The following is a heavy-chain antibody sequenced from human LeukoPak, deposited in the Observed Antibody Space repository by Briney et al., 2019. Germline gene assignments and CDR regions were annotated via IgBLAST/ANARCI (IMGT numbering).Heavy chain of an antibody. CDR3: SRGFGKILSIGWFDP. D-gene: IGHD3-10*01. V-gene: IGHV3-66*02. CDR1: GFTVSNNC. Sequence: GGSLKLSCAASGFTVSNNCMSWVRQAPGQGLEWVADIYSGNSTYYADSVKCRLTISRNNSKTTLYLQMSSLSPKGTAVSYCSRGFGKILSIGWFDPWGQGTLVTVSS. J-gene: IGHJ5*02. CDR2: IYSGNST.